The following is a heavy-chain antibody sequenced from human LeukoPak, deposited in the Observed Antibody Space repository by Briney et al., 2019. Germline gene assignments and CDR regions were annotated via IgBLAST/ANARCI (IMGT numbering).Heavy chain of an antibody. J-gene: IGHJ4*02. V-gene: IGHV3-64*02. CDR2: ISSNGGST. D-gene: IGHD4-17*01. Sequence: GGSLRLSCAASGFTFSSDAMHWVRQAPGKGLEYVSAISSNGGSTYYADSVKGRFTISRDNSKNTLYLQMGSLRAEDMAVYYCARESLDYGDYVFDYWGQGTLVTVSS. CDR3: ARESLDYGDYVFDY. CDR1: GFTFSSDA.